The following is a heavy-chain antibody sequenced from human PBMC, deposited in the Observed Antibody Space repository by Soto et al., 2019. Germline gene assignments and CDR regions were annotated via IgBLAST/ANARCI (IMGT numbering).Heavy chain of an antibody. CDR2: MNPNSGNT. CDR3: AREHGVYALDY. CDR1: GYTFTSSD. Sequence: QVQLVQSGAEVKKPGASVKVSCKASGYTFTSSDINWVRQATGQGLEWMGWMNPNSGNTVYAQKFQGRVTMTRNTSISTAYMELSSLRSEDTAAFYCAREHGVYALDYWGQGTLVTVSS. J-gene: IGHJ4*02. D-gene: IGHD4-17*01. V-gene: IGHV1-8*01.